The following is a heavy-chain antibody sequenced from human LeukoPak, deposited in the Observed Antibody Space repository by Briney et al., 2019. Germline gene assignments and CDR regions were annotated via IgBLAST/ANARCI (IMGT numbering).Heavy chain of an antibody. J-gene: IGHJ6*02. CDR3: ARGGGLDV. Sequence: GGSLRLSCAASGFAFSSYSMNWARQAPGKGLEWVASINHNGNVNYYVDSVKGRFTISRDNAKNSLYLQMSNLRAEDTAVYFCARGGGLDVWGQGATVTVSS. CDR2: INHNGNVN. D-gene: IGHD3-16*01. CDR1: GFAFSSYS. V-gene: IGHV3-7*03.